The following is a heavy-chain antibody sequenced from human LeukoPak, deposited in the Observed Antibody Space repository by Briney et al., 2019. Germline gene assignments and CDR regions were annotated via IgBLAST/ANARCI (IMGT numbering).Heavy chain of an antibody. J-gene: IGHJ5*02. CDR1: GFTVSTNY. CDR3: ARDGITMVRGVIITYWFDP. V-gene: IGHV3-30-3*01. Sequence: GGSLRLSCAASGFTVSTNYMSWVRQAPGKGLEWVAVISYDGSNKYYADSVKGRFTISRDNSKNTLYLQMNSLRAEDTAVYYCARDGITMVRGVIITYWFDPWGQGTLVTVSS. D-gene: IGHD3-10*01. CDR2: ISYDGSNK.